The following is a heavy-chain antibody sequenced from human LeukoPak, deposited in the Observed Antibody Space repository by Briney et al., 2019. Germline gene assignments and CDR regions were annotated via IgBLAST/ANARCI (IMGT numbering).Heavy chain of an antibody. V-gene: IGHV1-18*04. J-gene: IGHJ4*02. CDR2: IGAYNGDT. D-gene: IGHD2-21*01. CDR3: TRDHCRGDNSPSFDY. CDR1: GYTFTSFG. Sequence: ASVKVSCKPSGYTFTSFGISWVRQAPGQGREWMGWIGAYNGDTNYAQKFQGRVTMTTDTSSSTAYMDLRSLRSHDTAVYYCTRDHCRGDNSPSFDYWGQGTLVTVSS.